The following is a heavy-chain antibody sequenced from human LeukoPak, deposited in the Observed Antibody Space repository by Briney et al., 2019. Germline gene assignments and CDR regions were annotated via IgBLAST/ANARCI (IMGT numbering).Heavy chain of an antibody. Sequence: ASVKVSCKASGYTFTGYYMHWVRQAPGQGLEWMGWINPNSGGTNYAQKFQGRVTMTRDTSISTAYMELRSLRSDDTAVYYCARDWSDNWFDPWGQGTLVTVSS. D-gene: IGHD3-3*01. CDR2: INPNSGGT. CDR1: GYTFTGYY. CDR3: ARDWSDNWFDP. V-gene: IGHV1-2*02. J-gene: IGHJ5*02.